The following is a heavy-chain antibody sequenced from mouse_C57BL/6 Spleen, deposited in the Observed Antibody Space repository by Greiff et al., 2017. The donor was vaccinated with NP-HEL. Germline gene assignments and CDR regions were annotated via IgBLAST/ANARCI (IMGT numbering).Heavy chain of an antibody. Sequence: EVQGVESGPELVKPGASVKISCKASGYSFTDYNMNWVKQSNGKSLEWIGVINPNYGTTSYNQKFKGKATLTVDQSSSTAYMQLNSLTSEDSAVYYCAREGYYGSSYDAMDYWGQGTSVTVSS. CDR1: GYSFTDYN. V-gene: IGHV1-39*01. CDR3: AREGYYGSSYDAMDY. CDR2: INPNYGTT. D-gene: IGHD1-1*01. J-gene: IGHJ4*01.